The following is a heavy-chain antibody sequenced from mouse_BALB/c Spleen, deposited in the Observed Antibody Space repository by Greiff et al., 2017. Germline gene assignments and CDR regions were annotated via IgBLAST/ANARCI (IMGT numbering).Heavy chain of an antibody. V-gene: IGHV5-9*03. Sequence: EVLVVESGGGLVKPGGSLKLSCAASGFTFSSYTMSWVRQTPEKRLEWVATISSGGGNTYYPDSVKGRFTISRDNAKNNLYLQMSSLRSEDTALYYCASPIGGWFAYWGQGTLVTVSA. CDR3: ASPIGGWFAY. CDR1: GFTFSSYT. CDR2: ISSGGGNT. D-gene: IGHD2-14*01. J-gene: IGHJ3*01.